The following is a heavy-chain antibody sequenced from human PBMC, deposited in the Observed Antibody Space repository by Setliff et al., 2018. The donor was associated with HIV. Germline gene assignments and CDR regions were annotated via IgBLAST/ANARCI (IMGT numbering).Heavy chain of an antibody. D-gene: IGHD3-10*01. J-gene: IGHJ6*02. V-gene: IGHV3-23*01. CDR1: GFTFSTYG. CDR3: ARRGDYYYYYAMDF. Sequence: GGSLRLSCAASGFTFSTYGMSWVRQAPGKGLEWVSAISGSGGSTYYADSLRGRFTISRDNAKNSLYLQMNSLRAEDTAVYYCARRGDYYYYYAMDFWGQGTTVTVSS. CDR2: ISGSGGST.